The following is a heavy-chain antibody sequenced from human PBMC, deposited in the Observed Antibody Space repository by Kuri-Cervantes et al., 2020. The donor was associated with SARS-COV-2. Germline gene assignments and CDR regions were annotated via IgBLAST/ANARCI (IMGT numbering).Heavy chain of an antibody. CDR1: GFTFSSYS. Sequence: GGSLRLSCAASGFTFSSYSMNWVRQAPGKGLEWVSSISSSSSYIYYADSVKGRFTISRDNSKNTLYLQMNSLRAEDTAVYYCANWRRRIAAAGPFDYWGQGTLVTVSS. J-gene: IGHJ4*02. D-gene: IGHD6-13*01. V-gene: IGHV3-21*04. CDR2: ISSSSSYI. CDR3: ANWRRRIAAAGPFDY.